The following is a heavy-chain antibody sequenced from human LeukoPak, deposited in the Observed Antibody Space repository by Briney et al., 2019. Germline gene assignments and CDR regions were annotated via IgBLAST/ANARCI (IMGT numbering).Heavy chain of an antibody. CDR3: AKDRVAVSGVTQFDY. V-gene: IGHV3-23*01. Sequence: PGRSLRLSCAASGFTFSTYGMHWVRQAPGKGLEWVSCISGSGGIPYYADSVKGRFTISRDNSKNTLFLQMNSLRAEDTAVYYCAKDRVAVSGVTQFDYWGQGTQVTVSS. CDR2: ISGSGGIP. CDR1: GFTFSTYG. D-gene: IGHD6-19*01. J-gene: IGHJ4*02.